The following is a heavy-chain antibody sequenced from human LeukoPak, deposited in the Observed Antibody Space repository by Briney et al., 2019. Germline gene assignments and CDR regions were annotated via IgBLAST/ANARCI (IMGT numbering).Heavy chain of an antibody. CDR3: ARGRIAAAGTGWFDP. V-gene: IGHV4-4*07. CDR2: IYTSGST. Sequence: PSETLSLTGTVSGGSISSYYWSWIRQPAGKGLEWIGRIYTSGSTNYNPSLKSRVTMSVDTSKDQFSLKLSSVTAADTAVYYCARGRIAAAGTGWFDPWGQGTLVTVSS. CDR1: GGSISSYY. D-gene: IGHD6-13*01. J-gene: IGHJ5*02.